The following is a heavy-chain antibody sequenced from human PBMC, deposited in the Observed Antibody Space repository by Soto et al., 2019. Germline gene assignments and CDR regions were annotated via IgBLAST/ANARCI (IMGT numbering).Heavy chain of an antibody. J-gene: IGHJ6*02. D-gene: IGHD3-22*01. V-gene: IGHV3-30*18. Sequence: PRLSCAASGFTFSSYGMHWVRQAPGKGLEWVAVISYDGSNKYYADSVKGRFTISRDNSKNTLYLQMNSLRAEDTAVYYCAKGAYYDSSGYYFWYYYYGMDVWGQGTTVTVSS. CDR3: AKGAYYDSSGYYFWYYYYGMDV. CDR1: GFTFSSYG. CDR2: ISYDGSNK.